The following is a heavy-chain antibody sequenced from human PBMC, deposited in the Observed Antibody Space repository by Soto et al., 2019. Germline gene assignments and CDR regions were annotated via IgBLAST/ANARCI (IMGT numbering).Heavy chain of an antibody. CDR1: GYTFSNYW. Sequence: GASLEISSTGSGYTFSNYWIGWVRQLPGKVLEWMGIIYPADSDTRYSPSFQGQVTISADKSISTAFLQWSSLKASDSAMYDCARCPAGRQWLRCDYWGQGILVTVS. D-gene: IGHD5-12*01. V-gene: IGHV5-51*01. CDR3: ARCPAGRQWLRCDY. J-gene: IGHJ4*02. CDR2: IYPADSDT.